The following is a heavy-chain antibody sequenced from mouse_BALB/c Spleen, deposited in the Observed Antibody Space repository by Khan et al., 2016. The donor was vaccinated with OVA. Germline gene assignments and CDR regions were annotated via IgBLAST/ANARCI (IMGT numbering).Heavy chain of an antibody. Sequence: EVQLQESGPGLVKPSQSLSFTCTVTGYSITSGYGWNWIRQFPGNKLECMGYISHSGSTKYNPSFKSRISITRDTSKNQFFLQLNSVTTEDTATYYGARTARIKDWGHRTTLTVSS. J-gene: IGHJ2*01. V-gene: IGHV3-2*02. CDR2: ISHSGST. D-gene: IGHD1-2*01. CDR1: GYSITSGYG. CDR3: ARTARIKD.